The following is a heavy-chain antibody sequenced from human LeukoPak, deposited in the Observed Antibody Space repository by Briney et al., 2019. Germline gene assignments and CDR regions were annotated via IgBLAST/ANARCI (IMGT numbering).Heavy chain of an antibody. CDR3: ARGYYDSSGYYYPVDAFDI. D-gene: IGHD3-22*01. CDR1: GYTFTSYY. CDR2: INPSGGST. Sequence: ASVKVSCKASGYTFTSYYMHWVRQAPGQGPEWMGIINPSGGSTSYAQKFQGRVTMTRDTSTSTVYMELSSLRSEDTAVYYCARGYYDSSGYYYPVDAFDIWGQGTMVTVSS. V-gene: IGHV1-46*01. J-gene: IGHJ3*02.